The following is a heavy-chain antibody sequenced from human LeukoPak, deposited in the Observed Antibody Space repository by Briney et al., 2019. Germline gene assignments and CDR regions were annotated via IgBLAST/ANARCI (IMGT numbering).Heavy chain of an antibody. CDR3: ARAPSEIGGYYPEYFRH. CDR1: GFTFSSYW. V-gene: IGHV3-74*01. D-gene: IGHD3-22*01. Sequence: PGGSLTLSCAASGFTFSSYWMHWVRQAPGKGLVWVSRIKSDGSTNYADSVKGRFTISRDNAKNTVSLQMNSLGAEDTGVYYCARAPSEIGGYYPEYFRHWGQGTLVTVSS. J-gene: IGHJ1*01. CDR2: IKSDGST.